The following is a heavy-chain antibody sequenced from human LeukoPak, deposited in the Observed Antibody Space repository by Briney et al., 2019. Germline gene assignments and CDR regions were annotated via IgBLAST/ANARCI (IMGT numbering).Heavy chain of an antibody. Sequence: SETLSLTCTVSGGSISSGDYYWSWIRQHPGKGLEWIGYIYYSGSTYYNPSLKSRVTISVDTSKNQFSLKLSSVTAADTAVYYCARAAITGTSFDYWGQGTLVTVSS. D-gene: IGHD1-20*01. V-gene: IGHV4-31*03. CDR3: ARAAITGTSFDY. J-gene: IGHJ4*02. CDR1: GGSISSGDYY. CDR2: IYYSGST.